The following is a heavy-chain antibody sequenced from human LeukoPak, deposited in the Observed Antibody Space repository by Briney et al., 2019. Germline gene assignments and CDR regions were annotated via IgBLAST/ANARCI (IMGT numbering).Heavy chain of an antibody. CDR3: ARDSRTVTTHWSFDL. Sequence: GGSLRLSCAASGFTFSSYIMNWVRQAPGKGLEWVSSISTGSRNVYYADSVKGRFTISRDNAKNSLYLQMNSLRVEDTAVFYCARDSRTVTTHWSFDLWGRGTLVTVSS. J-gene: IGHJ2*01. D-gene: IGHD4-17*01. CDR2: ISTGSRNV. V-gene: IGHV3-21*01. CDR1: GFTFSSYI.